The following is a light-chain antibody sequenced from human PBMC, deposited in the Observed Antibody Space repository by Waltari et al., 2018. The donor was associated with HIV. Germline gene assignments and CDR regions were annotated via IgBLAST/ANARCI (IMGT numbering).Light chain of an antibody. J-gene: IGLJ3*02. Sequence: QSVLTQPPSVSGAPGQRVTISCTGITSNIGAGYDVHWYQHLPGTAPKLLIYGNNNRPPGSPARYPGSRSGTSSSLAITGLQAEDESVYYCQSYDSSLSVNWVFGGGTKLTVL. CDR3: QSYDSSLSVNWV. CDR1: TSNIGAGYD. CDR2: GNN. V-gene: IGLV1-40*01.